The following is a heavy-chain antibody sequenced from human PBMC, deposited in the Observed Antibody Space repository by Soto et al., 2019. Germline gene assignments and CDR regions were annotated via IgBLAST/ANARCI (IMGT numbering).Heavy chain of an antibody. CDR2: ISGGGGST. J-gene: IGHJ3*01. Sequence: DVQLLESGGGLVQPGVSLRLACAASGFTFGNYAINWVRLAPGKGLEWVSGISGGGGSTYYADSVKGRFTIFRDTSKNTVFLQMNSLSADDTAVYYCAKGFIVVVTVLRPDDAFDVWGQGTMVTVSS. CDR3: AKGFIVVVTVLRPDDAFDV. D-gene: IGHD2-21*02. V-gene: IGHV3-23*01. CDR1: GFTFGNYA.